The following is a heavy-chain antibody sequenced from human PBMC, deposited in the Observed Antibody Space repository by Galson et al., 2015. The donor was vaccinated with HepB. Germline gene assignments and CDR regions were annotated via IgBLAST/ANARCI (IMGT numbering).Heavy chain of an antibody. CDR2: TYYRSKWST. CDR1: GDSVSSASAT. V-gene: IGHV6-1*01. J-gene: IGHJ4*02. D-gene: IGHD5-12*01. Sequence: CAISGDSVSSASATWHWIRQSPSGGLEWLGKTYYRSKWSTNYAMSVKSRISINADTSKNQFSLQLKSVTPEDTAVYYCVFLRGYDLKPFDFWGQGTLVTVSS. CDR3: VFLRGYDLKPFDF.